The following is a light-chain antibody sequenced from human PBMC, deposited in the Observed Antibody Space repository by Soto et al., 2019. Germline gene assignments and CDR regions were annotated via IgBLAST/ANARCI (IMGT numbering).Light chain of an antibody. Sequence: GTSSDVGGYNYVSWYQHHPGKAPKLIIYDVTNRPSGVSNPFSGSKSGNTASLTISGLQPEDEADYYCSSYTTSNTRQIVFGTGTKVTVL. CDR1: SSDVGGYNY. V-gene: IGLV2-14*03. CDR3: SSYTTSNTRQIV. CDR2: DVT. J-gene: IGLJ1*01.